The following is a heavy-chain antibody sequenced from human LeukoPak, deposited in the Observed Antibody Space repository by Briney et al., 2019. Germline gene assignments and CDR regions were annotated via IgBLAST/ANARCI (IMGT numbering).Heavy chain of an antibody. CDR3: ARASKELQFDY. J-gene: IGHJ4*02. CDR1: GGSISSYY. Sequence: PSETLSLTCTVSGGSISSYYWSWIRQPPGKGLEWIGYTYYSGSTNYNPSLKSRVTISVDTSKNQFSLKLSSVTAADTAVYYCARASKELQFDYWGQGTLVTVSS. V-gene: IGHV4-59*01. CDR2: TYYSGST. D-gene: IGHD1-26*01.